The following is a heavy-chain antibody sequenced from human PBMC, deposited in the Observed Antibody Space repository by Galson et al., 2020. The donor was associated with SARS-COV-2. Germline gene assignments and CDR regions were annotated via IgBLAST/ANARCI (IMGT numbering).Heavy chain of an antibody. J-gene: IGHJ4*02. D-gene: IGHD4-17*01. Sequence: GESLKISCAASGFTFSSYSMNWVRQAPGKGLEWVSSISSSSSYIYYADSVKGRFTISRDNAKNSLYLQMNSLRAEDTAVYYCARGLGDYSYFDYWGQGTLVTVSS. CDR2: ISSSSSYI. CDR3: ARGLGDYSYFDY. CDR1: GFTFSSYS. V-gene: IGHV3-21*01.